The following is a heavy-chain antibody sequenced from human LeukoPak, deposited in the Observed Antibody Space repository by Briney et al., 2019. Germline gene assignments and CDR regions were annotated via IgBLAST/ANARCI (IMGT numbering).Heavy chain of an antibody. CDR3: ARDRRGGSFDY. CDR1: GFTFSDYY. Sequence: GGSLRLSCAASGFTFSDYYMSWIRQAPGKGLEWVSYISSSSSYIYYADSVKGRFTISRDNAKNSLYLQMNSLRAEDTAVYYCARDRRGGSFDYWGQGTLVTVSS. V-gene: IGHV3-11*06. J-gene: IGHJ4*02. CDR2: ISSSSSYI.